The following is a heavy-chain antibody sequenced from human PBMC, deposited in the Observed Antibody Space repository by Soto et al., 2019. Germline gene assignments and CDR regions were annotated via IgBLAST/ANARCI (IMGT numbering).Heavy chain of an antibody. CDR1: GYTFTGYY. CDR3: ARVNYYDSSATGGNYYYYYGMDV. CDR2: INPNSGGT. Sequence: QVQLVQSGAEVKKPGASVKVSCKASGYTFTGYYMHWVRQAPGQGLEWMGWINPNSGGTNYAQKFQGRVSMTRDTSISTAYMELSRLRSDDTAVYYCARVNYYDSSATGGNYYYYYGMDVWGQGTTVTVSS. D-gene: IGHD3-22*01. J-gene: IGHJ6*02. V-gene: IGHV1-2*02.